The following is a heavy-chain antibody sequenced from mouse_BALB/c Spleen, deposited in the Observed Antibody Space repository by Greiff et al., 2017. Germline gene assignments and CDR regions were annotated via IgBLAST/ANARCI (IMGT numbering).Heavy chain of an antibody. Sequence: EVKLVESGGGLVKPGGSLKLSCAASGFTFSSYTMSWVRQTPEKRLEWVAYISNGGGSTYYPDTVKGRFTISRDNAKNTLYLQMSSLKSEDTAMYYCARLGGNNYYAMDYWGQGTSVTVSS. J-gene: IGHJ4*01. V-gene: IGHV5-12-2*01. CDR2: ISNGGGST. D-gene: IGHD2-1*01. CDR3: ARLGGNNYYAMDY. CDR1: GFTFSSYT.